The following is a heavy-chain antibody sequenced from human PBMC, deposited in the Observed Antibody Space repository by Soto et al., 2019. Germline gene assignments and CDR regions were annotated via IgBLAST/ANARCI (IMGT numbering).Heavy chain of an antibody. CDR2: ISYDGSNK. Sequence: QVQLVESGGGVVQPGRSLRLSCAASGFTFSSYAMHWVRQAPGKGLEWVAVISYDGSNKYYADSVKGRFTISRDNSKNTLYLQMKSLRAEDTALYYCARDYYRFNSGYGFSMDVWGQGTTVTLSS. V-gene: IGHV3-30-3*01. CDR3: ARDYYRFNSGYGFSMDV. J-gene: IGHJ6*02. D-gene: IGHD5-12*01. CDR1: GFTFSSYA.